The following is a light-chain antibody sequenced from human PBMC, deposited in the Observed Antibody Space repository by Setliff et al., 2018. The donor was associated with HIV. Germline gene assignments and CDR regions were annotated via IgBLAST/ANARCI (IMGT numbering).Light chain of an antibody. Sequence: QSVLTQPPSASGSPGQSVTISCTGTSSAVGGYNYVSWYQQHPGKAPKLMIYEVSKRPSGVPDRFSGSKSGNTASLTVSGLQAEDEADYYCTSYAGSNNLGVFGTGTKV. CDR3: TSYAGSNNLGV. J-gene: IGLJ1*01. V-gene: IGLV2-8*01. CDR1: SSAVGGYNY. CDR2: EVS.